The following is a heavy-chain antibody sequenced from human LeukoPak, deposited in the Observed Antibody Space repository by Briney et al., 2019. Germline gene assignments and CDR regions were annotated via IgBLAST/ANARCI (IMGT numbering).Heavy chain of an antibody. V-gene: IGHV3-7*01. Sequence: GGSLRLSCAASGFTFSSYWMSWVRQAPGKGLEWVANIKQDGSEKYYVDSVKGRFTISRDNAKNSLYLQMNSLRAEDTAVYYCARDLAAAGTKLPDYWGQGTLVTVSS. CDR2: IKQDGSEK. D-gene: IGHD6-13*01. J-gene: IGHJ4*02. CDR1: GFTFSSYW. CDR3: ARDLAAAGTKLPDY.